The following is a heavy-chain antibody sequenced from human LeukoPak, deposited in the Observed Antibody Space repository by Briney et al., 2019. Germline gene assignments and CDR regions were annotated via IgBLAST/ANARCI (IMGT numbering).Heavy chain of an antibody. D-gene: IGHD6-6*01. V-gene: IGHV3-21*01. Sequence: PGGSLRLSCAASGFTFSSYTMTWVRQAPGKGLEWVSSISSSSSYIYYADSVKGRFTISRDNAKNSLYLQMNSLRVEDTAVYYCARENDEYSSSSGLNYWGQGTLVTVSS. CDR1: GFTFSSYT. CDR3: ARENDEYSSSSGLNY. CDR2: ISSSSSYI. J-gene: IGHJ4*02.